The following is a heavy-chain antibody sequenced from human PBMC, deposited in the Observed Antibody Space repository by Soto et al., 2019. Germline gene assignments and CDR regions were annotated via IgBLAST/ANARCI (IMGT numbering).Heavy chain of an antibody. D-gene: IGHD3-9*01. J-gene: IGHJ4*02. V-gene: IGHV1-69*08. CDR3: ARDSTYYDILTGYHGLDY. CDR1: GGTFSSYT. CDR2: IIPILGIA. Sequence: QVQLVQSGAEVKKPGSSVKVSCKASGGTFSSYTISWVRQAPGQGLESMGRIIPILGIANYAQKFQGRVTITADKSTSTAYMELSSLRSEDTAVYYCARDSTYYDILTGYHGLDYWGQGTLVTVSS.